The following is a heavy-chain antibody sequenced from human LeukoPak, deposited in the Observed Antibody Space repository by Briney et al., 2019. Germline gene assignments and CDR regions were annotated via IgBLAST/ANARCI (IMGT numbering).Heavy chain of an antibody. D-gene: IGHD5-24*01. J-gene: IGHJ4*02. CDR3: AREARDGYNYYFDY. Sequence: ASVKLSCKASGYTFTGYYMHWVRQAPGQGLEWMGWINPNSGGTNYAQKFQGRVTMTRDTSISTAYMELSRLRPDDTAVYYCAREARDGYNYYFDYWGQGTLVTVSS. CDR2: INPNSGGT. CDR1: GYTFTGYY. V-gene: IGHV1-2*02.